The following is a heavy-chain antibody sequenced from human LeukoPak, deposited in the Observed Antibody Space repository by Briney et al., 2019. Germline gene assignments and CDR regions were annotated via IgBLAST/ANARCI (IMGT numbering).Heavy chain of an antibody. CDR3: ARDEDQLPTSYYYYYYGMDV. D-gene: IGHD2-2*01. CDR1: GYTFTSYG. Sequence: ASVTVSCKASGYTFTSYGISWVRQAPGQGLEWMGWISAYNGNTNYAQKLQGRVTMTTDTSTSTAYMELRSLRSDDTAVYYCARDEDQLPTSYYYYYYGMDVWGQGTTVTVSS. V-gene: IGHV1-18*01. J-gene: IGHJ6*02. CDR2: ISAYNGNT.